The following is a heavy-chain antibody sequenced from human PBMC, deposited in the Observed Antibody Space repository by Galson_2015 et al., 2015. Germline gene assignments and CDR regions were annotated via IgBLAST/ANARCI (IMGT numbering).Heavy chain of an antibody. V-gene: IGHV6-1*01. CDR1: GDSVSSNSAA. CDR3: ARDLVVPAAKMTTGSNYYYYGMDV. Sequence: CAISGDSVSSNSAAWNWIRQSPSRGLEWLGRTYYRSKWYNDYAVSVKSRITTNPDTSKNQFSLQLNSVTPEDTAEYYCARDLVVPAAKMTTGSNYYYYGMDVWGQGTTVTVSS. J-gene: IGHJ6*02. D-gene: IGHD2-2*01. CDR2: TYYRSKWYN.